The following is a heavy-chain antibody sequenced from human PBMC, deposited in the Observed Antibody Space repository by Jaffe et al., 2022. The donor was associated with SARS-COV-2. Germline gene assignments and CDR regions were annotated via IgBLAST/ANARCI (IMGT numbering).Heavy chain of an antibody. V-gene: IGHV3-7*01. Sequence: EVQLLDSGGGLVQPGGSLRLSCAASGFTFGSSWMSWVRQAPGKGLEWVANINQPGSERSYVDSVKGRFTISRDNTKNSLYLQMNSLRDEDTAVYYCARAPLFYLDYWGQGTLVTVSS. J-gene: IGHJ4*02. CDR3: ARAPLFYLDY. CDR2: INQPGSER. CDR1: GFTFGSSW.